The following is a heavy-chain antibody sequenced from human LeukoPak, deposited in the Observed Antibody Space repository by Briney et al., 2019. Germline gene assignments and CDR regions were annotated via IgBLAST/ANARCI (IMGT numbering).Heavy chain of an antibody. D-gene: IGHD3-10*01. CDR3: ARTAPPVFGELGSDY. V-gene: IGHV5-51*01. CDR1: GYSFTSYW. CDR2: IYPGDSDT. Sequence: GESLKISCKGSGYSFTSYWIGWVRQMPGKGLEWMGIIYPGDSDTRYSPSFQGQVTTSADKSISTAYLQWSSLKASDTAMYYCARTAPPVFGELGSDYWGQGTLVTVSS. J-gene: IGHJ4*02.